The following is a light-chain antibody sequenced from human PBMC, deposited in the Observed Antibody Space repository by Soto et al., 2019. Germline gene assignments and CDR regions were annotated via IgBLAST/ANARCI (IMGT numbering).Light chain of an antibody. CDR3: NSYGGRNNYV. CDR1: GSDVGNYDY. J-gene: IGLJ1*01. CDR2: EVS. V-gene: IGLV2-8*01. Sequence: QSALTQPPSASGSPGQAVTISCTGTGSDVGNYDYVSWYQQHPGKAPKLIIYEVSYRPSGVPDRFSGSKSGNTASLTVSGLQAEDEADYYCNSYGGRNNYVFGTGTKVTVL.